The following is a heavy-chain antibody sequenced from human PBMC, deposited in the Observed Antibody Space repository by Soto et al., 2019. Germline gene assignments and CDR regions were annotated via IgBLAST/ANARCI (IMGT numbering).Heavy chain of an antibody. CDR1: GLPHSNFA. D-gene: IGHD3-16*01. V-gene: IGHV3-23*05. Sequence: PGGSLRLSCTASGLPHSNFAMMWVRQAPGKGLECVSGIYGSGRGIEYADSVKGRFTISRDNSKNTVYLEMTDLRADNTAIYYCAKDAVYNDGFWLMAHWGQGTQVTVSS. CDR2: IYGSGRGI. J-gene: IGHJ4*02. CDR3: AKDAVYNDGFWLMAH.